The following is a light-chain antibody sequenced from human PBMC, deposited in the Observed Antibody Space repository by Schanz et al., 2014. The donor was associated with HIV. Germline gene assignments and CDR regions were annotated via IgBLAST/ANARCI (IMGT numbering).Light chain of an antibody. J-gene: IGLJ3*02. CDR3: SSYTSSSTWV. V-gene: IGLV2-14*02. CDR1: SSDIGTYNL. CDR2: EAS. Sequence: QSALTQPASVSGSPGQSITIFCTGTSSDIGTYNLVSWYQQHPGKAPKLMIFEASKRPSGISDRFSGSKSGNTASLTISGLQAEDEADYYCSSYTSSSTWVFGGGTKLTVL.